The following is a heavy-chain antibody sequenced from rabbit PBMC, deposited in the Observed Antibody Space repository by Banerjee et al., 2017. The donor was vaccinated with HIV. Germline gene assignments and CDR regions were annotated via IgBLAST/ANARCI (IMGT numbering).Heavy chain of an antibody. CDR2: IYTGSSGST. CDR3: ARSATMDIAFKF. D-gene: IGHD5-1*01. V-gene: IGHV1S45*01. J-gene: IGHJ6*01. Sequence: QEQLEESGGDLVKPGGTLTLTCTVSGFSFSSSYCMCWVRQAPGKGLEWIACIYTGSSGSTYYASWAKGRFTISKTSSTTVTLQMTSLTAADTATYFCARSATMDIAFKFWGQGTLVTVS. CDR1: GFSFSSSYC.